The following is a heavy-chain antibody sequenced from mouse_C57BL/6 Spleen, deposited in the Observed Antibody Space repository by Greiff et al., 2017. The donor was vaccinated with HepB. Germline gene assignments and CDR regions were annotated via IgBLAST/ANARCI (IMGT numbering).Heavy chain of an antibody. J-gene: IGHJ3*01. Sequence: QVQLKESGAELVKPGASVKLSCKASGYTFTEYTIHWVKQRSGQGLEWIGWFYPGSGSIKYNEKFKDKATLTADKSSSTVYMELSRLTSEDSAVYFCARHEEDYDYAPAWFAYWGQGTLVTVSA. CDR2: FYPGSGSI. V-gene: IGHV1-62-2*01. CDR3: ARHEEDYDYAPAWFAY. CDR1: GYTFTEYT. D-gene: IGHD2-4*01.